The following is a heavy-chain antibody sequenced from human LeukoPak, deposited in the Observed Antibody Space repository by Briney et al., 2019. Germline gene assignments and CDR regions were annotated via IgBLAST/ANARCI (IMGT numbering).Heavy chain of an antibody. CDR1: GFTFSRYW. CDR2: IKEDGSEK. CDR3: ARVFGAGYSDY. D-gene: IGHD4/OR15-4a*01. J-gene: IGHJ4*02. Sequence: GGSLRLSCAASGFTFSRYWMSWVRQAPGKGLEWVANIKEDGSEKYYVDSVKGRVTISRDNAKNSLYLQMNSLRAEDTAVYYCARVFGAGYSDYWGQGTLVTVSS. V-gene: IGHV3-7*01.